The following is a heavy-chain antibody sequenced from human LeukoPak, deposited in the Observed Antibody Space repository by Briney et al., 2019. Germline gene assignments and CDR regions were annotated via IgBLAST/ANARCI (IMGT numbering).Heavy chain of an antibody. CDR1: GGSISSHY. D-gene: IGHD5-18*01. V-gene: IGHV4-59*11. Sequence: SETLSLTCTVPGGSISSHYWSWIRQPPGKGLEWIGYMYDTRSTKDNPSLKSRVTLSADTSKNQFSLRLSSVTAADTAVYYCATIKRGTIYGYFDFWGQGILVTVSS. CDR3: ATIKRGTIYGYFDF. CDR2: MYDTRST. J-gene: IGHJ4*02.